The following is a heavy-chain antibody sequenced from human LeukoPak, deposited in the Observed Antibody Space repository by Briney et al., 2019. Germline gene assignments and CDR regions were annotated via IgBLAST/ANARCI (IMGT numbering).Heavy chain of an antibody. CDR2: IFHSGTT. V-gene: IGHV4-4*02. CDR1: GGSISSSNW. Sequence: PSETLSLTCAVSGGSISSSNWWSWVRQPPGKGLEWIGEIFHSGTTNFNPSLKGRVTISVDKSKNQFSLKLSSVAAADTAVYYCARAAPSSSGYLFVYWGQGTLVTVSS. D-gene: IGHD3-22*01. CDR3: ARAAPSSSGYLFVY. J-gene: IGHJ4*02.